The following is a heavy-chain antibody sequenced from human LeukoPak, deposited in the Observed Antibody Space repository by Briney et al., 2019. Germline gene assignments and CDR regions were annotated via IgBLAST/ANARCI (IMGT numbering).Heavy chain of an antibody. CDR1: GGSISSGSYY. CDR3: AREGGLPRYGSGPNWFDP. CDR2: IYTSGST. V-gene: IGHV4-61*02. J-gene: IGHJ5*02. D-gene: IGHD3-10*01. Sequence: PSETLSLTCTVSGGSISSGSYYWSWIRQPAGKGLEWIGRIYTSGSTNYNPSLKSRVTISVDTSKNQFSLKLSSVTAADTAVYYCAREGGLPRYGSGPNWFDPWGQGTLVTVSS.